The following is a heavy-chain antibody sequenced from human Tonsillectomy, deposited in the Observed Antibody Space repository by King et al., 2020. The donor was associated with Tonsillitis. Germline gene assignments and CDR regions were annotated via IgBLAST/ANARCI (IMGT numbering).Heavy chain of an antibody. CDR1: GYPFTTYG. CDR3: AHYHGSGSYYLAFDI. Sequence: VQLVESGGEVKKPGASVKVSCKASGYPFTTYGISWVRQAPGQGLEWMGWMSAYSGNADYAQRFQGRVTMGTDTSTSTAYMALRSLRSDDTAVYYCAHYHGSGSYYLAFDIWGQGTMVIVS. D-gene: IGHD3-10*01. J-gene: IGHJ3*02. CDR2: MSAYSGNA. V-gene: IGHV1-18*01.